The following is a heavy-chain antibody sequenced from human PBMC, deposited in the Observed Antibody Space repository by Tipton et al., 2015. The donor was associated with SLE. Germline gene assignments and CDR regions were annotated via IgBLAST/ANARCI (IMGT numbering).Heavy chain of an antibody. J-gene: IGHJ4*02. CDR1: GGSIGSFY. CDR3: ARSWNDAPPDLGY. CDR2: IDYTANP. D-gene: IGHD1-1*01. Sequence: QLVQSGAEVKPSQTLSLTCTVSGGSIGSFYWSWIRQPPGKGLEWIGNIDYTANPNYSPSLKSRVTISIDTSTNHFSLKLRSVTAADTAVYYCARSWNDAPPDLGYWGQGTLVTVSS. V-gene: IGHV4-59*01.